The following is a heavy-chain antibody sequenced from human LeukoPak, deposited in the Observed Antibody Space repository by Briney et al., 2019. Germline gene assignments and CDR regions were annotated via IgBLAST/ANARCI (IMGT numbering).Heavy chain of an antibody. Sequence: GGSLRLSCAASGFTFSSYGMSWVRQAPGKGLEWVSSISDDGRSTYYADSVKGRFTISKDNSKNTMYLQMNNLRAEDTAIYYCAKRVPYTSSSVYFDYWGQGTLVTVPS. D-gene: IGHD6-6*01. J-gene: IGHJ4*02. CDR1: GFTFSSYG. CDR3: AKRVPYTSSSVYFDY. CDR2: ISDDGRST. V-gene: IGHV3-23*01.